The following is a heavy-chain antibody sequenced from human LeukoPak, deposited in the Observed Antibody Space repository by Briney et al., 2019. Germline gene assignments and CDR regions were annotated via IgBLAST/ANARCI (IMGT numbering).Heavy chain of an antibody. CDR3: VRGYSYGPYGYYFDY. J-gene: IGHJ4*02. CDR1: GFTFSSYW. D-gene: IGHD5-18*01. CDR2: RKQDGSEK. Sequence: GGSLRLSCAASGFTFSSYWMSWVRQAPGKGLEWVANRKQDGSEKYYVDSVKGRFTISRDNAKNSLYLQMNSLRAEDTAVYYCVRGYSYGPYGYYFDYWGQGTLVTVSS. V-gene: IGHV3-7*04.